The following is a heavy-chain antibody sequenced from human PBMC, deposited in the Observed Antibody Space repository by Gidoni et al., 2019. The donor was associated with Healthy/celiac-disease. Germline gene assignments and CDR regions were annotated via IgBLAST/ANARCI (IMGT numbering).Heavy chain of an antibody. J-gene: IGHJ6*02. Sequence: QVTLSKSGPALVKPTQTLTLTCTFSGFSLSTSGLCVSWIRQPPGKALEWLALIDWDDDKYYSTSLKTRLTISKDTSKNQVVLTMTNMDPVDTATYYCARIPYTRRGAYDIHGTPYYYYGMDVWGQGTTVTVSS. CDR3: ARIPYTRRGAYDIHGTPYYYYGMDV. D-gene: IGHD3-9*01. CDR1: GFSLSTSGLC. V-gene: IGHV2-70*01. CDR2: IDWDDDK.